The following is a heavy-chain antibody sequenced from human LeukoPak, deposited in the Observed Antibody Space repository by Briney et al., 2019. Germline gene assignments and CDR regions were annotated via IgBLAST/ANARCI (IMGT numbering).Heavy chain of an antibody. D-gene: IGHD3-22*01. CDR2: IIPIFPTT. V-gene: IGHV1-69*05. CDR3: ARDIPGSSGYFNDAFDI. CDR1: GGTFSSYA. J-gene: IGHJ3*02. Sequence: ASVKVSCKTSGGTFSSYAISWVRQAPGQGLEWMGRIIPIFPTTNYAQKFQGRVTITTDESTNTAYMELSSLRSEDTAVYYCARDIPGSSGYFNDAFDIWGQGTMVTVSS.